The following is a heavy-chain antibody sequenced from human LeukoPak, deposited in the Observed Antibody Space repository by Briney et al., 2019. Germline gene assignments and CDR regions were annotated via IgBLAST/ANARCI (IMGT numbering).Heavy chain of an antibody. CDR2: ISGSGGST. J-gene: IGHJ4*02. V-gene: IGHV3-23*01. D-gene: IGHD1-26*01. CDR1: GFNFNDYA. Sequence: GGSLRLSCAASGFNFNDYAMSWVRQAPGKGLEWVSAISGSGGSTYYADSVKGRFTISRDNSKNTLYLQMNSLRAEDTAVYYCAKDGDSGSYRPYYFDYWGQGTLVTVSS. CDR3: AKDGDSGSYRPYYFDY.